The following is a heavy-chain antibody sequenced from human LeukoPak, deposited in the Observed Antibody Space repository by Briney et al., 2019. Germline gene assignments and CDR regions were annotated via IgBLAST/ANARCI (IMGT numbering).Heavy chain of an antibody. J-gene: IGHJ4*02. CDR3: AKLVPAAGPTDFDY. CDR2: IHYTGIT. Sequence: PSETLSLTCTVSGGSIRSTSYSWGWIRQPPGTGLEWIGNIHYTGITYYNPSLRSRVTIFVDTSNNNFSLKLNSVTAADTAVYYCAKLVPAAGPTDFDYWGQGTLVTVSS. D-gene: IGHD6-13*01. V-gene: IGHV4-39*02. CDR1: GGSIRSTSYS.